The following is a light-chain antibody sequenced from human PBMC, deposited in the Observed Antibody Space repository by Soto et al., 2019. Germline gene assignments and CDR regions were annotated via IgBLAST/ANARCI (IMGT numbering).Light chain of an antibody. Sequence: EIVLTQSPGTLSLSPGERATLSCRASQSVSSSYLAWYQQKPGQAPRLLIYGASTRAAGSPDRFSGSGSGTDFTLTISRLEPEDFAFYYCQIYNSSPWTFGQGTKVDIK. CDR3: QIYNSSPWT. CDR1: QSVSSSY. J-gene: IGKJ1*01. V-gene: IGKV3-20*01. CDR2: GAS.